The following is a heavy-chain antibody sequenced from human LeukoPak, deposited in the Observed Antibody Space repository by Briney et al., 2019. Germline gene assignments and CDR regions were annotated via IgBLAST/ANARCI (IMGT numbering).Heavy chain of an antibody. J-gene: IGHJ6*03. Sequence: ASVKFSCKASGYTFTSYGISWVRQAPGQGLEWMGWISAYNGNTNYAQKLQGRVTMTTDTSTSTAYMELRSLRSDDTAVYYCARDSPVAAAGKGDYYYYYYMDVWGKGTTVTVSS. CDR2: ISAYNGNT. D-gene: IGHD6-13*01. CDR3: ARDSPVAAAGKGDYYYYYYMDV. V-gene: IGHV1-18*01. CDR1: GYTFTSYG.